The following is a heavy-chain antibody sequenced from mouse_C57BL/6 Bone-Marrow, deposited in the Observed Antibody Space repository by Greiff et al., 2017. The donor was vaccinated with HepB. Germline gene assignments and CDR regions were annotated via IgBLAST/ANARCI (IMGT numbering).Heavy chain of an antibody. D-gene: IGHD1-1*01. Sequence: QVQLQQSGAELVMPGASVKLSCKASGYTFTSYWMHWVKQRPGQGLEWIGEIDPSDSYTNYNQKFKGKSTLTVDKSSSTAYMQLSSLTSEDSAVYYCARKGPYYGSSDYWGQGTTLTVSS. V-gene: IGHV1-69*01. J-gene: IGHJ2*01. CDR1: GYTFTSYW. CDR3: ARKGPYYGSSDY. CDR2: IDPSDSYT.